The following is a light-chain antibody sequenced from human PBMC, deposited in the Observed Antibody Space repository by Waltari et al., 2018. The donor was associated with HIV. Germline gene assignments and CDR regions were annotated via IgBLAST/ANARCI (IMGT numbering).Light chain of an antibody. Sequence: DIQMTQSPSSLSASIGDRVTITCRASQGIANFLTWYQQKPGKAPKVLIYATSILHPGVPSRFSGSASGTEFTLTISSLQPEDVASYYCQNYYRAPWTFGQGTKVEIK. CDR2: ATS. CDR3: QNYYRAPWT. CDR1: QGIANF. J-gene: IGKJ1*01. V-gene: IGKV1-27*01.